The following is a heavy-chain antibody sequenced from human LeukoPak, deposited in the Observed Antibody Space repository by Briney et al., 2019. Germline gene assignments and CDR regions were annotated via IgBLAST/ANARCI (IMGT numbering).Heavy chain of an antibody. D-gene: IGHD5-24*01. J-gene: IGHJ4*02. CDR3: ARRRLGYYFDY. CDR1: GGSFSGYY. CDR2: INPRGST. V-gene: IGHV4-34*01. Sequence: ASETLSLTCGVYGGSFSGYYWSWIRQPPGKGLEWIGEINPRGSTNYNPSLKSRVTLSADTSKNQFSLTLNSVTAADTAVYHCARRRLGYYFDYWGQGTLVTVSS.